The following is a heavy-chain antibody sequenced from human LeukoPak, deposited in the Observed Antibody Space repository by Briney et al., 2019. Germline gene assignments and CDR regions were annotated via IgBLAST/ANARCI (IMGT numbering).Heavy chain of an antibody. CDR2: ISWNSGSI. CDR1: GFTFSSYA. CDR3: ANLDMVRGPGEYYGMDV. D-gene: IGHD3-10*01. Sequence: GGSLRLSYAASGFTFSSYAMHWVRQAPGKGLEWVSGISWNSGSIGYADSVKGRFTISRDNAKNSLYLQMNSLRAEDTALYYCANLDMVRGPGEYYGMDVWGQGTTVTVSS. V-gene: IGHV3-9*01. J-gene: IGHJ6*02.